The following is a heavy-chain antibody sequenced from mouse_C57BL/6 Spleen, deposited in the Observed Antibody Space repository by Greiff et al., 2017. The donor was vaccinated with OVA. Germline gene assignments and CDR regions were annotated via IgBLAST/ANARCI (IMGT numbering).Heavy chain of an antibody. CDR1: GYSFTGYS. V-gene: IGHV1-42*01. J-gene: IGHJ2*01. Sequence: EVQLQQSGPELVKPGASVKISCKASGYSFTGYSMNWVKQSPEKSLEWIGEINPSTGGTTYNQKFKAKATLTVDKSSSTAYMQLKRLTSEDSAVYYCAKSGSPYYFDYWGQGTTLTVSA. D-gene: IGHD1-3*01. CDR2: INPSTGGT. CDR3: AKSGSPYYFDY.